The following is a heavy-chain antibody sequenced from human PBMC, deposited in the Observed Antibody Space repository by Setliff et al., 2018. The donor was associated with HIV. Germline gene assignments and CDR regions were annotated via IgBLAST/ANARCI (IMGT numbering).Heavy chain of an antibody. D-gene: IGHD3-3*01. J-gene: IGHJ3*02. CDR1: GYSISSGFY. CDR2: IYNSGST. V-gene: IGHV4-38-2*02. Sequence: PSETLSLTCTVSGYSISSGFYWGWIRQPPGKGLEWIGNIYNSGSTYYNPSLKSRVTISVDTSKNQFSLKLTSVTAADTAVYYCARPLTPSYNFWGDAFSIWGQGTMVTVSS. CDR3: ARPLTPSYNFWGDAFSI.